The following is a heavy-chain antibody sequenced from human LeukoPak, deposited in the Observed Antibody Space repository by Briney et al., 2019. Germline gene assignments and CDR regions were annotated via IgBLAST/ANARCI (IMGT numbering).Heavy chain of an antibody. CDR1: GYSMSSGYY. CDR2: IFHSGSS. CDR3: ARVGYNWNLWFDF. V-gene: IGHV4-38-2*02. Sequence: PSETLSLTCTVSGYSMSSGYYWGWIRQPPGKGLQWIGSIFHSGSSYYNPSLKSRVTISVDTSKNQFSLKVNSVTAADTAVYYCARVGYNWNLWFDFWGQGTTVTVSS. J-gene: IGHJ3*01. D-gene: IGHD1-7*01.